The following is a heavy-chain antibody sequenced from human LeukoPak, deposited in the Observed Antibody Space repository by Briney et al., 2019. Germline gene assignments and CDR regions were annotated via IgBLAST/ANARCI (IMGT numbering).Heavy chain of an antibody. J-gene: IGHJ5*01. CDR2: ISQSGSI. Sequence: TSSETLSLTCAVYGGSFSGYYWSWIRQPPGKGLEWIGEISQSGSINYNPSLKSRVTISIDTSTNLFSLKLSSVTAADTAVYYCSSGGVGNRLGSWGQGTLVTVSS. CDR1: GGSFSGYY. CDR3: SSGGVGNRLGS. D-gene: IGHD1-26*01. V-gene: IGHV4-34*01.